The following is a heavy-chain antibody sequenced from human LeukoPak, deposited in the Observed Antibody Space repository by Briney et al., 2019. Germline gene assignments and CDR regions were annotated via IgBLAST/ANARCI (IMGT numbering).Heavy chain of an antibody. Sequence: SVKVSCKASRGTFSSYAISWVRQAPGQGLEWMGRIIPIFGTANYAQKFQGRVTITTDESTSTAYMELSSLRSEDTAVYYCARDLTMIVVVMGYWGQGTLVTVSS. CDR2: IIPIFGTA. D-gene: IGHD3-22*01. CDR3: ARDLTMIVVVMGY. J-gene: IGHJ4*02. CDR1: RGTFSSYA. V-gene: IGHV1-69*05.